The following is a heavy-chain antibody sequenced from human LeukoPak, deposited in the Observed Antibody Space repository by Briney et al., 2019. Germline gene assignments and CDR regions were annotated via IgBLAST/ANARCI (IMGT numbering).Heavy chain of an antibody. J-gene: IGHJ4*02. Sequence: PGGSLRLSCAASGFTFNHYWMTWVRQFPGKGLEWVANIKEDGTEKNYVDSVKGRFTISRDNAKNSLYLRMNSLRAADTAVYYCARGGSESDYWGQGTLVAVSS. CDR2: IKEDGTEK. V-gene: IGHV3-7*01. CDR3: ARGGSESDY. CDR1: GFTFNHYW.